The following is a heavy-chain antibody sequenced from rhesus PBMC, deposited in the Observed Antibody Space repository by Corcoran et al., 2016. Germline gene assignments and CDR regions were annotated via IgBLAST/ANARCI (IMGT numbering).Heavy chain of an antibody. D-gene: IGHD1-44*02. CDR3: ARGGVGATR. V-gene: IGHV4-122*02. CDR2: ITFSGST. CDR1: GCSINSGYYY. Sequence: QVQLQESGPGLVKPSETLSLTCAVSGCSINSGYYYWRWFRQPPGKGLEWFGYITFSGSTSYNPSLKSRVTMSRDTSKNQFSLKLSSVTAADTAVYYCARGGVGATRWGQGVLVTVSS. J-gene: IGHJ4*01.